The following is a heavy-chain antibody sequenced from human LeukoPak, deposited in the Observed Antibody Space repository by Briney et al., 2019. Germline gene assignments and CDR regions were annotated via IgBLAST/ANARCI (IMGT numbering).Heavy chain of an antibody. V-gene: IGHV4-61*02. CDR1: GGSVTTGDSY. J-gene: IGHJ4*02. CDR3: AREPPGY. CDR2: IYTTGGA. Sequence: SQTLSLTCTVSGGSVTTGDSYWNWIRQPPGKGLEWIGRIYTTGGASYNPSIKSRVTISIDASKNQFSLKLSSVTAADTAVYYCAREPPGYWGQGILVTVSS.